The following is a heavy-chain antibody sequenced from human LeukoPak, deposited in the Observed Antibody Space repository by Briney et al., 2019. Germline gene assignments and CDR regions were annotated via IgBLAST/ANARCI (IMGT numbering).Heavy chain of an antibody. V-gene: IGHV3-48*04. Sequence: PGGSLRLSCAASGFSFSGYSMNWVRQAPGKGLEWAAHIRGTSSAMNYAASVRGRFTISRDNAKNALFLEMSSLRAEDTAVYYCARDRYRSFDYWGQGTLVTVSS. CDR3: ARDRYRSFDY. CDR1: GFSFSGYS. D-gene: IGHD1-14*01. J-gene: IGHJ4*02. CDR2: IRGTSSAM.